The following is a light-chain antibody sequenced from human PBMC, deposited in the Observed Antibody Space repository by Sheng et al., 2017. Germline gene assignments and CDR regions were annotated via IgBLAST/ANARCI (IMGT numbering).Light chain of an antibody. V-gene: IGKV3D-15*01. Sequence: EIVMTQSPATLSVSPGGRTTLSCRASQSVSNYLAWYQQKPGQAPRLLIYGASTRATGIPDRFSGSESGTDFTLTISRLEPDDFAVYYCQQRTNWLGTFGQGTKVEIK. CDR2: GAS. CDR1: QSVSNY. J-gene: IGKJ1*01. CDR3: QQRTNWLGT.